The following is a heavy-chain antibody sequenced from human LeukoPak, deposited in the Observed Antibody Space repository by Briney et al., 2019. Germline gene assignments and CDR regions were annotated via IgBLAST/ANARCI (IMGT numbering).Heavy chain of an antibody. CDR2: ISSSSSYI. Sequence: GGSLRLSCAVSGFTFSSYSMNWVRQAPGKGLEWVSSISSSSSYIYYADSVKGRFTISRDNAKNSLYLQMNSLRAEDTAIYYCAKMPVSYSSGWSTFDYWGQGTLVTVSS. CDR3: AKMPVSYSSGWSTFDY. J-gene: IGHJ4*02. D-gene: IGHD6-19*01. V-gene: IGHV3-21*04. CDR1: GFTFSSYS.